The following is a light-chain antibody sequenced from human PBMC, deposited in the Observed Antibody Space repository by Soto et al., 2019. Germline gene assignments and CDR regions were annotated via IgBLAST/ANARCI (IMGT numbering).Light chain of an antibody. CDR2: SDN. CDR3: ASWDDSLNGPV. V-gene: IGLV1-44*01. Sequence: QSVLAQPPSASGTPGQRVTISCSVSSSNVGSNAVNWYQQFPGTAPKLLIYSDNQRPSGVPDRFSDSKSGTSASLAISGLQSEDEAVYHCASWDDSLNGPVFGGGTKVTLL. J-gene: IGLJ2*01. CDR1: SSNVGSNA.